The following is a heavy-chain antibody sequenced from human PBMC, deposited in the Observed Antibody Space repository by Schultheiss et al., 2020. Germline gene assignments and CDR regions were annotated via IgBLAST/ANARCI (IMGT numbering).Heavy chain of an antibody. CDR2: IYYSGST. J-gene: IGHJ4*02. V-gene: IGHV4-61*08. CDR1: GGSISSGDYY. CDR3: ARDSGSYWRGGADY. Sequence: SQTLSLTCTVSGGSISSGDYYWSWIRQPPGKGLEWIGYIYYSGSTNYNPSLKSRVTISVDTSKNQFSLKLSSVTAADTAVYYCARDSGSYWRGGADYWGQGTLVTLSS. D-gene: IGHD1-26*01.